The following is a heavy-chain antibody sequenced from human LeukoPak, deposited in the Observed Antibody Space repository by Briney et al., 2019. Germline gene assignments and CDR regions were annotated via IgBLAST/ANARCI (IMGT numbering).Heavy chain of an antibody. CDR2: ISTSGSTI. CDR3: VRTTTTVTSRLFDP. D-gene: IGHD4-17*01. J-gene: IGHJ5*02. Sequence: PGGSLRLSCAASGFTFSDYYMSWFRQAPGKGLEWVSYISTSGSTIYYADSVKGRFTISRDNAKNSVYLQMNSLRADDTAVYFCVRTTTTVTSRLFDPWGQGTLVTVSS. V-gene: IGHV3-11*04. CDR1: GFTFSDYY.